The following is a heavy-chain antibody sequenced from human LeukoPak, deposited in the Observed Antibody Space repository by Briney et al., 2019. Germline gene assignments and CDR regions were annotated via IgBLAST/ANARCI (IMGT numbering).Heavy chain of an antibody. CDR1: GFTFSSYG. CDR2: ISYDGSNK. Sequence: GGSLRLSCAASGFTFSSYGMHWVRQAPGKGLEWVAVISYDGSNKYYADSVKGRFTISRDNSKNTLYLQMNSLRAEDTAVYYCAKDSIVDTAMVDYWGQGTLVTVSS. V-gene: IGHV3-30*18. D-gene: IGHD5-18*01. CDR3: AKDSIVDTAMVDY. J-gene: IGHJ4*02.